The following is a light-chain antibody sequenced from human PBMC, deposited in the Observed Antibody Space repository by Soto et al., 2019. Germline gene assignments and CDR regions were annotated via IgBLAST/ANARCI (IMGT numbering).Light chain of an antibody. V-gene: IGLV2-14*03. CDR3: SSYTSSDTYV. CDR2: DVS. J-gene: IGLJ1*01. CDR1: SSDVGNYNY. Sequence: QSVLTQPASVSASPGQSITISCTGTSSDVGNYNYVSWHQHHPGKAPKLMINDVSNRPSGVSSRFSGSKSGNTASLTISGLQAEDEADYYCSSYTSSDTYVFGTVTKVTV.